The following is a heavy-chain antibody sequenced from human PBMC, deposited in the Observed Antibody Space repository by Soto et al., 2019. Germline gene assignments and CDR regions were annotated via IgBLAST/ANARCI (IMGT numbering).Heavy chain of an antibody. CDR1: GFTFDEYT. Sequence: GGALRLSCAASGFTFDEYTMHWVRQAPWKGLEWVSLISWDGGSTYYADSVKGRFTISRDNSKNSLYLQMNSLRTEDTALYYCAKDLRVRGLYYYYGMDVWGQGTTVTVSS. CDR2: ISWDGGST. V-gene: IGHV3-43*01. CDR3: AKDLRVRGLYYYYGMDV. D-gene: IGHD3-10*01. J-gene: IGHJ6*02.